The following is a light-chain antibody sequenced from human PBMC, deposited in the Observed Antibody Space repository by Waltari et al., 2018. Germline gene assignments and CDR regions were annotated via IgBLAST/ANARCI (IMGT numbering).Light chain of an antibody. CDR3: QQYYSTSFT. CDR1: KSVLYSYNNKNY. V-gene: IGKV4-1*01. CDR2: WAS. J-gene: IGKJ3*01. Sequence: DIVMTQSSDSMAVSLGERATINSTSRKSVLYSYNNKNYLAWYQQKPGQPPKLLIYWASTRESGVPDRFSGSGSGTDFTLTISSLQAEDVAVYYCQQYYSTSFTFGPGTKVDIK.